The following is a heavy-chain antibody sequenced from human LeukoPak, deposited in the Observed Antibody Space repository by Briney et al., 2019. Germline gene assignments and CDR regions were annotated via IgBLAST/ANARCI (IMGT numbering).Heavy chain of an antibody. J-gene: IGHJ4*02. CDR3: ASGDSAARNDY. CDR1: GLTLSNDW. CDR2: IQSGGGS. D-gene: IGHD6-25*01. V-gene: IGHV3-74*01. Sequence: GGSLRLSCATSGLTLSNDWAHWARQAPGKGLVWVSRIQSGGGSTYADFVKGRFTISRDNAKNTVFLQMNSLRAGDTAVYYCASGDSAARNDYWGLGTLVTVSS.